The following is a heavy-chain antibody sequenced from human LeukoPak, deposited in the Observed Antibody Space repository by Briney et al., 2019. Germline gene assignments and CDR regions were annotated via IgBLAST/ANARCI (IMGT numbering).Heavy chain of an antibody. J-gene: IGHJ4*02. V-gene: IGHV1-69*02. D-gene: IGHD4-11*01. CDR2: ISPILGIA. CDR3: AGVSDYPFPDRDY. CDR1: GGTFNSYT. Sequence: SVKVSCKASGGTFNSYTISWVRQAPGHGLEWMGRISPILGIANYAQKCQGRVRITADKSTSTDYMELCSLGPEDTGVYYCAGVSDYPFPDRDYGGQGTLVTVPS.